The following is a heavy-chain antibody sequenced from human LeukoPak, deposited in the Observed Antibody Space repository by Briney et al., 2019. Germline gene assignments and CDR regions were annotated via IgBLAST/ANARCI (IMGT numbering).Heavy chain of an antibody. J-gene: IGHJ5*02. V-gene: IGHV3-15*01. CDR3: TTESGKGGS. Sequence: GGSLRLSCAASGFTFSSYEMNWVRQAPGKGLEWVGRFKSKIDGGTIDYAAPIKDRFTISRDDSKNVLYLQMNSLKTEDTGVHYCTTESGKGGSWGQGTLVTVSS. CDR1: GFTFSSYE. D-gene: IGHD4-23*01. CDR2: FKSKIDGGTI.